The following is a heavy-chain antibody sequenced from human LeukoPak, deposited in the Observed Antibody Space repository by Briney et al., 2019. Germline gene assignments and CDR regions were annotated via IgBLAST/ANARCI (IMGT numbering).Heavy chain of an antibody. J-gene: IGHJ4*02. V-gene: IGHV4-39*07. CDR2: IYYSGST. CDR3: ARAHSSGRNY. CDR1: GGSISSSSYY. Sequence: PSETLSLTCTVSGGSISSSSYYWGWIRQPPGKGLEWIGSIYYSGSTYYNPSHKSRVTISVDTSKNQFSLKLSSVTAADTAVYYCARAHSSGRNYWGQGTLVTVSS. D-gene: IGHD6-19*01.